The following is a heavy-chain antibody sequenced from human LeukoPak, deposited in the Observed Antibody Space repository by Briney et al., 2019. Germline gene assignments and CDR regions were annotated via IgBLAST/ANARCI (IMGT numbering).Heavy chain of an antibody. V-gene: IGHV4-4*02. CDR3: ARDAGAAAGFNWFDP. Sequence: SETLSLTCAVSGGSISSSNWWSWVRQPPGKGLEWIGEIYHSGSTNYNPSLKSRVTISVDKSKNQFSLKLSSVTAADTAVYYCARDAGAAAGFNWFDPWGQGTLVTVSS. CDR1: GGSISSSNW. J-gene: IGHJ5*02. CDR2: IYHSGST. D-gene: IGHD6-13*01.